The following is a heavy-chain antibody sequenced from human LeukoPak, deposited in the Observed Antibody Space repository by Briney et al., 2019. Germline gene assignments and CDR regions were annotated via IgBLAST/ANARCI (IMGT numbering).Heavy chain of an antibody. CDR1: GGSISSGTYY. V-gene: IGHV4-61*02. CDR3: ARDPIAVTTGFYYYYYMDV. J-gene: IGHJ6*03. CDR2: IYTSGNT. D-gene: IGHD4-11*01. Sequence: PSETLSLTCTVSGGSISSGTYYWSWIRQPAGEGLEWIGRIYTSGNTNYNPSLKSRVTISVDTSKNQFSLKLSSVTAADTAVYYCARDPIAVTTGFYYYYYMDVWGKGTTVTVSS.